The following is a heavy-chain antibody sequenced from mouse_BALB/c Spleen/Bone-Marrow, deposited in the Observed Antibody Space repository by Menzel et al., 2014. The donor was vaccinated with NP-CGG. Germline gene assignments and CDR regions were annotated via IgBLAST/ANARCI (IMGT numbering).Heavy chain of an antibody. CDR2: ISSGSSTI. Sequence: EVKVVESGGGLVQPGGSRKLSCAASGFTFSSFGMHWVRQAPEKGLEWVAYISSGSSTIYYADTVMGRFTISRDNPKNTLFRQMTSLRSEDTAMYYCARSGSSSGYFDYWGQGTTLTVSS. CDR3: ARSGSSSGYFDY. J-gene: IGHJ2*01. D-gene: IGHD1-1*01. V-gene: IGHV5-17*02. CDR1: GFTFSSFG.